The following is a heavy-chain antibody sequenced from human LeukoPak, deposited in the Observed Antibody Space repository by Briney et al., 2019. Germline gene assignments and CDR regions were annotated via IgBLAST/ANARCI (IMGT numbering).Heavy chain of an antibody. CDR2: IIPIFGTA. Sequence: SVKVSCKASGGTFSSYAISWVRQAPGQGLEWMGGIIPIFGTANYAQKFQGRVTITTDGSTSTAYMELSSLRSEDTAVYYCASYLHGRAAIPFDYWGQGTLVTVSS. CDR1: GGTFSSYA. CDR3: ASYLHGRAAIPFDY. J-gene: IGHJ4*02. V-gene: IGHV1-69*05. D-gene: IGHD2-2*02.